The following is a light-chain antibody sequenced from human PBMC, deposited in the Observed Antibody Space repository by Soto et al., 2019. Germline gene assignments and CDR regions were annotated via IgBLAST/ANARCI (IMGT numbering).Light chain of an antibody. V-gene: IGKV1-39*01. CDR2: TAS. J-gene: IGKJ2*01. CDR1: QSISIY. CDR3: QQRYSSPYT. Sequence: DIQVTQSPSSLSASVGDRVTITCRASQSISIYLSWFQEKPGKAPNLLIYTASTLQTGIPSRFSGSGSGTDFTLTISSLQPEDFATYHCQQRYSSPYTFGQGTKLEI.